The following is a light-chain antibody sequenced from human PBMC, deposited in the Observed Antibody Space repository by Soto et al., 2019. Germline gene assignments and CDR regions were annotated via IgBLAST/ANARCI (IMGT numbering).Light chain of an antibody. Sequence: EIVLTQSPGTLSMSHEDRATLSCRASQSVRNSLLAWYQQKPGQAPRLLIYGAFTRATGIPDRFTGGGSGTDFTLTSSRLEPEDFAVYYCKQYGSLPAFGQGTRLEIK. V-gene: IGKV3-20*01. CDR2: GAF. J-gene: IGKJ5*01. CDR3: KQYGSLPA. CDR1: QSVRNSL.